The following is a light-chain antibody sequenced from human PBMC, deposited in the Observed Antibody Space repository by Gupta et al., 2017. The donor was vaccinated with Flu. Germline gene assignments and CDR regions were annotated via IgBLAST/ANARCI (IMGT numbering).Light chain of an antibody. CDR2: DDS. CDR1: NIGSKS. J-gene: IGLJ3*02. V-gene: IGLV3-21*02. CDR3: QVWHISSDDMRV. Sequence: YALTQPPSVSVAPGQTARITCGGDNIGSKSVHWYQQMPGQAPVVVGYDDSARPSGIPERFSGSNSGSTATLTVNKVEAGDEADYYCQVWHISSDDMRVFGGGTKLTVL.